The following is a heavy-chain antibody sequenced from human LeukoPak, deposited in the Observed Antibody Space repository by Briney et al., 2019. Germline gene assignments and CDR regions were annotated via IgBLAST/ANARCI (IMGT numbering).Heavy chain of an antibody. CDR3: ARHDSSSSSLRYYYYYYMDV. CDR2: IYYSGST. Sequence: PSETLSLTCTVSGGSISSSSYYWGWTRQPPGKGLEWIGSIYYSGSTYYNLSLKSRVTMSVDTSKNQFSLKLSSVTAADTAVYYCARHDSSSSSLRYYYYYYMDVWGKGTTVTVSS. J-gene: IGHJ6*03. CDR1: GGSISSSSYY. D-gene: IGHD6-6*01. V-gene: IGHV4-39*01.